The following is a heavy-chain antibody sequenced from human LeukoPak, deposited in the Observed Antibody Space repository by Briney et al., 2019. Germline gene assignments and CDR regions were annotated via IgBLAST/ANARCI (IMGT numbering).Heavy chain of an antibody. CDR3: ARDYLRVAVAGFDAFDI. CDR1: GGTFSSYA. V-gene: IGHV1-69*04. D-gene: IGHD6-19*01. CDR2: IIPILGIA. J-gene: IGHJ3*02. Sequence: ASVKVSCKASGGTFSSYAISWVRQAPGQGLEWMGRIIPILGIANYAQKFQGRVTVTADKSTSTAYMELSSLRSEDTAVYYCARDYLRVAVAGFDAFDIWGQGTMVTVSS.